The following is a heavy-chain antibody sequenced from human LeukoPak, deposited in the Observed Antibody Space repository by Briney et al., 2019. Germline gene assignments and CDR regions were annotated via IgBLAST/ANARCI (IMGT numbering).Heavy chain of an antibody. CDR3: ARLDV. Sequence: TSETLSLTCTVSGGSISSYYWSWIRQPPGKELEWIGYIYYSGSTNYIPSLKSRVTLSVDTSKNQFSLKLSSVTAAVTAVYYCARLDVWGQGTTVTVSS. J-gene: IGHJ6*02. CDR2: IYYSGST. CDR1: GGSISSYY. V-gene: IGHV4-59*01.